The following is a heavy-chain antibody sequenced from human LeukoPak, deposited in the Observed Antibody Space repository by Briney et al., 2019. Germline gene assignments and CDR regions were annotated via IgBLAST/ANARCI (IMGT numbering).Heavy chain of an antibody. CDR1: GFTFSSYS. Sequence: GGSLRLSCAASGFTFSSYSMNWVRQAPGKGLEWVSYISSSCSTIYYADSVKGRFTISRDNAKNSLYLQMNSLRAEDTAVYYCARGEYYYDSSGYYYNWFDPWGQGTLVTVSS. D-gene: IGHD3-22*01. CDR3: ARGEYYYDSSGYYYNWFDP. J-gene: IGHJ5*02. V-gene: IGHV3-48*04. CDR2: ISSSCSTI.